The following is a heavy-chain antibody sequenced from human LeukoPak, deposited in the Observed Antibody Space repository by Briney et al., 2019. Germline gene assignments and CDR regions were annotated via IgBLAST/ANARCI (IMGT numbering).Heavy chain of an antibody. Sequence: WASVKVSCKASGDTFSSYAISWVRQTPGQGFEWMGGIIPVFETANYAQNFQDRVTITADKSTSTAYMELSSLRSEDTAVYYCARTMVRGVDDAFDIWGQGTMVTVSS. CDR3: ARTMVRGVDDAFDI. CDR1: GDTFSSYA. V-gene: IGHV1-69*06. D-gene: IGHD3-10*01. CDR2: IIPVFETA. J-gene: IGHJ3*02.